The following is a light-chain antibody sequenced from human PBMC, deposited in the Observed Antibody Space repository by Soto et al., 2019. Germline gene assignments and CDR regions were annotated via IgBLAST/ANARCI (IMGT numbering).Light chain of an antibody. J-gene: IGLJ3*02. CDR2: EVK. CDR3: SSFTGISTQV. Sequence: QSALTQPASVSGSPGQSITISCTGTSSDVGGCNYVSWYQQHPGKVPKLIIYEVKNRPSGVSSRFSGSKSGNTASLTISGLQPEDEADYYCSSFTGISTQVFGGGTKLTVL. CDR1: SSDVGGCNY. V-gene: IGLV2-14*01.